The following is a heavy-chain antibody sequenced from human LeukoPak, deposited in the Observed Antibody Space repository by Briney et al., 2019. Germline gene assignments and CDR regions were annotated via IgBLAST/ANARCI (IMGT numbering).Heavy chain of an antibody. CDR3: ARSARGYDFWSGYYGGYFDY. CDR2: IYPGDSDT. D-gene: IGHD3-3*01. Sequence: GESLKISCKGSGYNFTSYWIGWVRQMPGKGLEWMGIIYPGDSDTRYSPSFQGQVTISADKSISTAYLQWSSLKASDTAMYYCARSARGYDFWSGYYGGYFDYWGQGTLVTVSS. J-gene: IGHJ4*02. CDR1: GYNFTSYW. V-gene: IGHV5-51*01.